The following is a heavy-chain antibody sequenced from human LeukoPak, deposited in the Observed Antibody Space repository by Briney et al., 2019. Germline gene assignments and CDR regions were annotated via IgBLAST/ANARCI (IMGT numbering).Heavy chain of an antibody. CDR2: IIPIFGTA. CDR3: ARLDEYSSSSRYYGMDV. D-gene: IGHD6-6*01. CDR1: GGTFSSYG. V-gene: IGHV1-69*13. Sequence: AASVKVSCKASGGTFSSYGISWVRQAPGQGLEWMGGIIPIFGTANYAQKFQGRVTITADESTSTAYMELSSLRSGDTAVYYCARLDEYSSSSRYYGMDVWGQGTTVTVSS. J-gene: IGHJ6*02.